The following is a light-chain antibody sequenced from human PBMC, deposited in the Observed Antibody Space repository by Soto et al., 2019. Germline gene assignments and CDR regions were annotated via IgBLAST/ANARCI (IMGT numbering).Light chain of an antibody. J-gene: IGKJ1*01. V-gene: IGKV1-17*01. CDR2: DAS. CDR1: LDIRNE. Sequence: IQVTQSPSSLSASVGDRVTITCRASLDIRNELDWYQQKPGKAPKRLIYDASTLQDWVPSRFSGDGSGTEFTLTISSLQSEDFATYFCLQHKSYPWTFGQGTQV. CDR3: LQHKSYPWT.